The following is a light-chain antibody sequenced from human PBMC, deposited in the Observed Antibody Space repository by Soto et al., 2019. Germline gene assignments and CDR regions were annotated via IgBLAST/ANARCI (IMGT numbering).Light chain of an antibody. Sequence: DIQMTQSTSTLSGSVGDRVTITCRASQTISSWLAWYQQKPGKAPKLLIYKASTLKSGVPSRFSGSGSGTEFTLTIISLQPDDFATYYCQNYNSYSEAFGQGTKVELK. CDR1: QTISSW. CDR3: QNYNSYSEA. V-gene: IGKV1-5*03. J-gene: IGKJ1*01. CDR2: KAS.